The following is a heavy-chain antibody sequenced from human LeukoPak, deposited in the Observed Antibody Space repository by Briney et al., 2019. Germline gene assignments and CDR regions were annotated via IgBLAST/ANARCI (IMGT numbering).Heavy chain of an antibody. D-gene: IGHD3-22*01. Sequence: GGTLRLSCAASGFTFTSYAMSWVRQAPGKGLEWISAISGSGGSTYYADSVKGRFTISRDNSKNTLYLQMNSLRAEDTAVYYCAKDRFYDTTTTGAFDIWGQGTMVTVSS. J-gene: IGHJ3*02. CDR1: GFTFTSYA. CDR2: ISGSGGST. CDR3: AKDRFYDTTTTGAFDI. V-gene: IGHV3-23*01.